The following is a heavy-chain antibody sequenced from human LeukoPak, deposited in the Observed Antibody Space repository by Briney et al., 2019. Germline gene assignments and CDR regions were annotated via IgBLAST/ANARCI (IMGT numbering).Heavy chain of an antibody. D-gene: IGHD3-3*01. V-gene: IGHV3-9*01. CDR2: ISWSSGSI. Sequence: GGSLRLSCAASGFTFDDYAMHWVRQAPGKGLEWVSGISWSSGSIGYADSVKGRFTISRDNAKNSLYLQMNSLRAEGTALYYCAKDGSEPTYYDFRYFDYWGQGTLVTVSS. CDR1: GFTFDDYA. CDR3: AKDGSEPTYYDFRYFDY. J-gene: IGHJ4*02.